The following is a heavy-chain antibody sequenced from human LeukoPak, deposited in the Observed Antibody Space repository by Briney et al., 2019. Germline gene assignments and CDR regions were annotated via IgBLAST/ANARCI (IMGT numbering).Heavy chain of an antibody. Sequence: PSETLSLTCTVSGASISNYYWTWIRQPPGKGLEWIGYIYYSGSTNYRPSLKSRVTISVDTSKNQVSLRLRSVTAADTAVYYCARGLRNRSSGTRFDVFDIWGQGTTVTVSS. CDR3: ARGLRNRSSGTRFDVFDI. D-gene: IGHD6-6*01. V-gene: IGHV4-59*01. J-gene: IGHJ3*02. CDR1: GASISNYY. CDR2: IYYSGST.